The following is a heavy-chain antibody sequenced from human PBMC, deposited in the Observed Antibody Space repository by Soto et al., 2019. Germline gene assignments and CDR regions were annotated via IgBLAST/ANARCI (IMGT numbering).Heavy chain of an antibody. V-gene: IGHV3-23*01. CDR3: AKCLRDIVVVVAAKTSPFDY. Sequence: EVQLLESGGGLVQPGGSLRLSCAASGFTFSSYAMSWVRQAPGKGLEWVSAISGSGGSTYYADSVKGRFTISRDNSKNTLYLQMNSLRAEDTAVYYCAKCLRDIVVVVAAKTSPFDYWGQGTLVTVSS. J-gene: IGHJ4*02. D-gene: IGHD2-15*01. CDR2: ISGSGGST. CDR1: GFTFSSYA.